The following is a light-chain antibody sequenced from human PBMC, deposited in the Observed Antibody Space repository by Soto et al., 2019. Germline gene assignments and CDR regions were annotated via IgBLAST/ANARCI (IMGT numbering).Light chain of an antibody. J-gene: IGLJ2*01. CDR3: QSYDSGLSGAL. Sequence: QSALTQPASVSGSPGQAITISCAGTSSDIGSYDFVSWHQQHPGKAPKLLIYGATHRPSGVPERFSGSRSGSSASLTITGLQAEDESFYHCQSYDSGLSGALFGGGTKLTVL. CDR2: GAT. CDR1: SSDIGSYDF. V-gene: IGLV2-14*01.